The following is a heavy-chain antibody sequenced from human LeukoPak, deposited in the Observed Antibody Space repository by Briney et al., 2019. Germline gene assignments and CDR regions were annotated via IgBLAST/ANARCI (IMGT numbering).Heavy chain of an antibody. V-gene: IGHV4-34*01. D-gene: IGHD2-2*01. CDR3: ARAPNCSSTSCYRFFDY. J-gene: IGHJ4*02. CDR2: INHSGST. CDR1: GGSFSGYY. Sequence: SETLSLTCAVYGGSFSGYYWSWIRQPPGKGLEWIGEINHSGSTNYNPSLKSRVTISVDTSKNQFSLKLSSVTAADTAVYYCARAPNCSSTSCYRFFDYWGQGTLGTVSS.